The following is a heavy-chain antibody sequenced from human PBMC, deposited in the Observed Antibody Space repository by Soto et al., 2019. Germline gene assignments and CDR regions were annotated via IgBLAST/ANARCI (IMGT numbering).Heavy chain of an antibody. J-gene: IGHJ4*02. CDR2: IWYDGSNK. CDR3: AREEIQLWFNFDY. CDR1: GFTFSSYG. V-gene: IGHV3-33*08. Sequence: PGGSLRLSCAASGFTFSSYGMHWVRQAPGKGLEWVAVIWYDGSNKYYADSVKGRFTISRDNSKNTLYLQMNSLRAEDTAVYYCAREEIQLWFNFDYWGQGTLVTVSS. D-gene: IGHD5-18*01.